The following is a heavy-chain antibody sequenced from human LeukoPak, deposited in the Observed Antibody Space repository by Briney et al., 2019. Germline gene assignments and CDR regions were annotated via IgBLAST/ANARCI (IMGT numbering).Heavy chain of an antibody. V-gene: IGHV4-59*08. CDR3: ARQGYDILTGYIDAFDI. D-gene: IGHD3-9*01. CDR1: GGSISSYY. Sequence: SETLSLTCTVSGGSISSYYWSWIRQHPGKGLEWVGYISYSGSTNYNPSLKSRVTISIDTSKNQFSLKLRSVTAADTAIYYCARQGYDILTGYIDAFDIWGQGTMVTVSS. J-gene: IGHJ3*02. CDR2: ISYSGST.